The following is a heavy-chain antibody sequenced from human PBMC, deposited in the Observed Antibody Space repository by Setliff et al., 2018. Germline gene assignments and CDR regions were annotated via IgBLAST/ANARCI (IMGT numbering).Heavy chain of an antibody. V-gene: IGHV3-7*01. D-gene: IGHD3-16*01. J-gene: IGHJ4*02. CDR3: STELGE. CDR1: GLSYTNDW. CDR2: INPHGSEK. Sequence: GGSLRLSCTASGLSYTNDWVSWVRQAPGKGLEWLASINPHGSEKYYADSVKGRFSVSRDNAKNSLYLQVNSLRVEDTGVYYCSTELGEWGQGTPVTVSS.